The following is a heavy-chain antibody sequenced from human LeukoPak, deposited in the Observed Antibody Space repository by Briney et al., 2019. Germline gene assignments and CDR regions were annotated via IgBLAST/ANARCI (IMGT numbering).Heavy chain of an antibody. V-gene: IGHV1-2*02. CDR1: GCTFTGYY. CDR2: INPNSGGT. CDR3: ARDLDGSGSYVSGY. Sequence: GASVKVSCKASGCTFTGYYMHWVRQAPGQGLEWMGWINPNSGGTNYAQKFQGRVTMTRDTSISTAYMELSRLRSDDTAVYYCARDLDGSGSYVSGYWGQGTLVTVSS. D-gene: IGHD3-10*01. J-gene: IGHJ4*02.